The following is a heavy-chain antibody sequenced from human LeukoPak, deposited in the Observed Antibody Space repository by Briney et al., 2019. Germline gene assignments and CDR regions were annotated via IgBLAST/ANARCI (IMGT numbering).Heavy chain of an antibody. CDR1: GFTFSSYA. D-gene: IGHD2-15*01. CDR2: ISYDGSNK. Sequence: GRSLRLSCAAPGFTFSSYAMHWVRQAPGKGLEWVTCISYDGSNKYYADPVKGRFTISRDNSKNTLFLQMNSLRAEDTAVYYCARERVAAYYGMDVWGQGTTVTVSS. J-gene: IGHJ6*02. V-gene: IGHV3-30-3*01. CDR3: ARERVAAYYGMDV.